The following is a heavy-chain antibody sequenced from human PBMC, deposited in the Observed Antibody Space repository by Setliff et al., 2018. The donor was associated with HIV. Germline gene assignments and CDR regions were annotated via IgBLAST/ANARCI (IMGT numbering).Heavy chain of an antibody. Sequence: ASVKVSCKASGYTFTSYAMHWVRQAPGQRLEWMGWINAGNGNTKYSQKFQGRVTITRDTSASTAYMELSSLRSEDTAVYYCARARTQQHGRGYYYYYYMDVWGKGTTVTVTS. CDR3: ARARTQQHGRGYYYYYYMDV. CDR2: INAGNGNT. D-gene: IGHD6-13*01. CDR1: GYTFTSYA. V-gene: IGHV1-3*01. J-gene: IGHJ6*03.